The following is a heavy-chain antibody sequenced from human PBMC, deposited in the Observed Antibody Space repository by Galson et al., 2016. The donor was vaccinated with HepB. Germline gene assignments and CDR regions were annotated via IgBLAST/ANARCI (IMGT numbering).Heavy chain of an antibody. D-gene: IGHD3-22*01. CDR3: AIISGSYYDH. Sequence: SVKVSCKASGYTFTAYSMHWVRQAPGQRPEWVGWINTANGNTKYSQDFQGRVTINRDRSATTVFMELGSLRSDDTAVYYCAIISGSYYDHWGQGTLVTVSS. V-gene: IGHV1-3*04. J-gene: IGHJ4*02. CDR1: GYTFTAYS. CDR2: INTANGNT.